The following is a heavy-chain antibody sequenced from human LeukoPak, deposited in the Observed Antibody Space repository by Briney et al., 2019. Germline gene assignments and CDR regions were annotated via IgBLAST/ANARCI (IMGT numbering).Heavy chain of an antibody. Sequence: ASVKVSCKASGYTFTGYYMHWVRQAPGQGLEWMGWINPNSGGTNYAQKFQGRVTMTRDTSISTAYMELSRLRSDDTAVYYCARDSSTSNDAFDIWGQGPMVPVSS. J-gene: IGHJ3*02. CDR2: INPNSGGT. CDR1: GYTFTGYY. D-gene: IGHD6-13*01. V-gene: IGHV1-2*02. CDR3: ARDSSTSNDAFDI.